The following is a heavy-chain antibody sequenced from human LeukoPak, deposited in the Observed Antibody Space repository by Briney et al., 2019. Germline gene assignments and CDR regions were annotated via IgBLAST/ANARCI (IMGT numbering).Heavy chain of an antibody. J-gene: IGHJ6*03. D-gene: IGHD6-6*01. V-gene: IGHV3-33*01. Sequence: GRSLRLSCAASGFTFSSYGMHWVRQAPGKGLEWVAVIWYDGSNKYYADSVKGRFTISRDNSKNTLYLQMNSLRAEDTAVYYCARGHNGSSSGFYYYYMDVWGRGTTVTVSS. CDR2: IWYDGSNK. CDR3: ARGHNGSSSGFYYYYMDV. CDR1: GFTFSSYG.